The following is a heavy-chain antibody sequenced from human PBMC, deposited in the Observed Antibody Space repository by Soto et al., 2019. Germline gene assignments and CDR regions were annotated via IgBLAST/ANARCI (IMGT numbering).Heavy chain of an antibody. CDR3: ARDSSSGWYSDY. CDR1: GFTFSSYA. J-gene: IGHJ4*02. V-gene: IGHV3-30-3*01. Sequence: GGSLRLSCAASGFTFSSYAMHWVRQAPGKGLEWVAVISYDGSNKYYADSVKGRFTISRDNSKNTLYLQMNSLRAEDTAVYYCARDSSSGWYSDYWGQGTLVTVS. D-gene: IGHD6-19*01. CDR2: ISYDGSNK.